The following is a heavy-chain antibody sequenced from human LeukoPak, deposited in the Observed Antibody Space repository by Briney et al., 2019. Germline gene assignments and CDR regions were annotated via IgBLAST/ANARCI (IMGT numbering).Heavy chain of an antibody. D-gene: IGHD3-16*02. CDR1: GFSFSTYW. Sequence: PGGSLRLSCAASGFSFSTYWMTWVRQAPGKGLEWVAVISYDGSNKYYADSVKGRFTISRDNSKNTLYLQMNSLRAEDTAVYYCAKDLGQGSYRFVFDYWGQGTLVTVSS. V-gene: IGHV3-30*18. CDR3: AKDLGQGSYRFVFDY. J-gene: IGHJ4*02. CDR2: ISYDGSNK.